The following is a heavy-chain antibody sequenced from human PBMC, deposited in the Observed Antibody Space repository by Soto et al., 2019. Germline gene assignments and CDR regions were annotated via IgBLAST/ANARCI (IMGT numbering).Heavy chain of an antibody. Sequence: EVQLVESGGGLVQPGGSLRLSCAASGFSFSSYWMSWVRQAPGKGLEWVANIKQDGSEKYYVDSVKGRFTISRDNAKNSLYLQMNSLRAGDTAVYYCAGCLWDTSCWNWFDPWGQGPLVTVSS. CDR2: IKQDGSEK. V-gene: IGHV3-7*02. D-gene: IGHD2-2*01. CDR1: GFSFSSYW. CDR3: AGCLWDTSCWNWFDP. J-gene: IGHJ5*02.